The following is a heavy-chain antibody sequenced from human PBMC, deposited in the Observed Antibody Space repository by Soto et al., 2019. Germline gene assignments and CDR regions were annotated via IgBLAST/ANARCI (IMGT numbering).Heavy chain of an antibody. Sequence: QVQLVESGGGLVKPGESLRLSCAASGFTLSDYYMTWVRQTPGKGLEWISYISSTGGTVNYADSVKGRFTISRDNIKNSLFLQMTSLRDEDTAVYYCARVGLDYYGLDVWGQGTTVTVSS. CDR1: GFTLSDYY. CDR2: ISSTGGTV. J-gene: IGHJ6*02. CDR3: ARVGLDYYGLDV. V-gene: IGHV3-11*01.